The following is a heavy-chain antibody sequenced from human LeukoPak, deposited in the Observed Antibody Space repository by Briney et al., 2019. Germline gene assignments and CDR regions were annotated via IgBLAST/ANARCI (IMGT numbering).Heavy chain of an antibody. V-gene: IGHV3-74*03. CDR2: INRGGSTT. D-gene: IGHD2/OR15-2a*01. J-gene: IGHJ6*02. Sequence: GGSLRLAWAPSASTVSKFWMRWVRHAPGEGLVWVSGINRGGSTTTYADSVKGRFTVSRDNANNTLYLQMNSLRAEDTADYYCARGNYYGMDVWGQGTTVTVSS. CDR3: ARGNYYGMDV. CDR1: ASTVSKFW.